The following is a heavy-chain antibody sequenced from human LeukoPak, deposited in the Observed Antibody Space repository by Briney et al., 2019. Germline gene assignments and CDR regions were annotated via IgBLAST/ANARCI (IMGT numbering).Heavy chain of an antibody. V-gene: IGHV3-53*05. Sequence: GGSLRLSCAASGFTVSNKYMTWVRQAPGKGLEWVSLIYSDGRTYYADSVKGRFTISRDNSKNTLYLQMNSLRAEDTAVYYCAKDHGVILWFGELFDYWGQGTLVTVSS. CDR3: AKDHGVILWFGELFDY. J-gene: IGHJ4*02. CDR2: IYSDGRT. CDR1: GFTVSNKY. D-gene: IGHD3-10*01.